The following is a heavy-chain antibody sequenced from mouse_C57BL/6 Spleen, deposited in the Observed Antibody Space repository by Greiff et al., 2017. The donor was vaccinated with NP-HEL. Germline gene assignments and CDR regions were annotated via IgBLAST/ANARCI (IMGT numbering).Heavy chain of an antibody. J-gene: IGHJ2*01. Sequence: VQLKESGPGLVKPSQSLSLTCSVTGYSITSGYYWNWIRQFPGNKLEWMGYISYDGSNNYNPSLKNRISITRDTSKDQFFLKLNSVTTEDTATYYCARALYGNYVGNYFDYWGQGTTLTVSS. CDR3: ARALYGNYVGNYFDY. CDR2: ISYDGSN. CDR1: GYSITSGYY. V-gene: IGHV3-6*01. D-gene: IGHD2-1*01.